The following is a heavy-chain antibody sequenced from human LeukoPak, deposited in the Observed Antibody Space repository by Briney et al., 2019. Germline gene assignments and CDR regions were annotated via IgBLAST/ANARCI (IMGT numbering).Heavy chain of an antibody. CDR1: GGSISSSSY. CDR3: ARVGSSWPHYYFDY. D-gene: IGHD6-13*01. V-gene: IGHV4-39*07. CDR2: IYYSGST. J-gene: IGHJ4*02. Sequence: KTSESLSLTCTVSGGSISSSSYWAWIRQPPGKGLEWIGNIYYSGSTYYSPSLKSRVTISVDTSKNHFSLKLSSVTAADTAVYNCARVGSSWPHYYFDYWGQGTLVTVSS.